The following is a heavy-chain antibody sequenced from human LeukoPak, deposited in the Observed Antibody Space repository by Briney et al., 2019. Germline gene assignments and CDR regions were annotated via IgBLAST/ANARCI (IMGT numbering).Heavy chain of an antibody. CDR2: MNPNSGNT. CDR1: GYTFTSYD. Sequence: GASVKVSCKASGYTFTSYDINWVRQATGQGLEWMGWMNPNSGNTGYARKFQGRVTMTRNTSISTAYTELSSLRSEDTAVYYCARRRPNSSWGLYYYYYYMDVWGKGTTVTVSS. J-gene: IGHJ6*03. D-gene: IGHD2-15*01. CDR3: ARRRPNSSWGLYYYYYYMDV. V-gene: IGHV1-8*01.